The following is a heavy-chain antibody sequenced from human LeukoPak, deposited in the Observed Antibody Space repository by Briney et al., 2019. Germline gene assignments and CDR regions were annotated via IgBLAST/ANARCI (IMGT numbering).Heavy chain of an antibody. V-gene: IGHV4-59*12. CDR1: GGSISSYY. D-gene: IGHD1-1*01. Sequence: SETLSLTCTVSGGSISSYYWSWIRQPPGKGLEWIGYIYYSGSTYYNPSLRSRVTISVDTSKNQFSLKLSSVTAADTAVYYCARDRGTWNDDGFDYWGQGTLVTVSS. J-gene: IGHJ4*02. CDR2: IYYSGST. CDR3: ARDRGTWNDDGFDY.